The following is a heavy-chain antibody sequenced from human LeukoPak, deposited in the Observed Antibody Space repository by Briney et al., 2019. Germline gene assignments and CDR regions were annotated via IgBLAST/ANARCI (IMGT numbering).Heavy chain of an antibody. Sequence: ASVKVSCKASGGTFSSYAISWVRHAPGQGLEWMGRVIPILGIANYAQKFQGRVTITADKSTSTAYMELSSLRSEDTAVYYCARDPLRKFDYWGQGTLVTASS. CDR2: VIPILGIA. CDR1: GGTFSSYA. D-gene: IGHD3-16*02. CDR3: ARDPLRKFDY. J-gene: IGHJ4*02. V-gene: IGHV1-69*04.